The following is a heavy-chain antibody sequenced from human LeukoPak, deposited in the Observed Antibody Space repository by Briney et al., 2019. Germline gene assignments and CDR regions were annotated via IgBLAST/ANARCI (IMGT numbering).Heavy chain of an antibody. D-gene: IGHD3-16*01. CDR3: ATSGGTLGPTNYFAY. V-gene: IGHV4-34*01. J-gene: IGHJ4*02. CDR2: INHSGST. CDR1: GESFSSYN. Sequence: PSETLSLTCAVYGESFSSYNWSWIRQRPGKGLEWIGEINHSGSTNYNPSLKSRVTISVDTSKNQFSLKLSSVTAADTAVYYCATSGGTLGPTNYFAYWGQGTLVTVPS.